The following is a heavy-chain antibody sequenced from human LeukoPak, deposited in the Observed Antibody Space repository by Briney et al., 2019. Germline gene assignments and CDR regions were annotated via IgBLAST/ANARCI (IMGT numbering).Heavy chain of an antibody. J-gene: IGHJ4*02. CDR1: GGSISSSSYY. V-gene: IGHV4-39*07. Sequence: SETLSLTCTVSGGSISSSSYYWGWIRQPPGKGLEWIGSMYYSGSTYYNPSLRSRVTISLDTSKSQFSLKLSSVTAADTAVYYCVRDRRVGAKAYFFDYWGQGTLVTVSS. CDR2: MYYSGST. CDR3: VRDRRVGAKAYFFDY. D-gene: IGHD1-26*01.